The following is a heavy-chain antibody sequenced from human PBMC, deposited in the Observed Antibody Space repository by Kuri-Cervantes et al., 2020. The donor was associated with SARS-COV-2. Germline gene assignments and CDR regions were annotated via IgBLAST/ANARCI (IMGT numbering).Heavy chain of an antibody. V-gene: IGHV1-24*01. D-gene: IGHD3-10*01. CDR2: FDPEDGET. Sequence: ASVKVSCKVSGYTLTELSMHWVRQAPGKGLEWMGGFDPEDGETIYAQKFQGRVTMTEDTSTDTAHMELSSPRSEDTAVYYCATGVPTRLFGEELKNDAFDIWCQGTTVTVSS. CDR3: ATGVPTRLFGEELKNDAFDI. J-gene: IGHJ3*02. CDR1: GYTLTELS.